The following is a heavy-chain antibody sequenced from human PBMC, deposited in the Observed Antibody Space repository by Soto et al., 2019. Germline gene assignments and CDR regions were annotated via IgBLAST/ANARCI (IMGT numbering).Heavy chain of an antibody. D-gene: IGHD3-10*01. Sequence: EVQLAESGGGLVQPGGSLRLSCAASGFTFSSYSMNWVRQAPGKGLEWVSYISSSSSTIYYADSVKGRFTISRDNAKNSLYLQMNSLRAEDTAVYYCARDNYYGSGSVKGSYYYYYMDVWGKGTTVTVSS. CDR2: ISSSSSTI. V-gene: IGHV3-48*01. J-gene: IGHJ6*03. CDR1: GFTFSSYS. CDR3: ARDNYYGSGSVKGSYYYYYMDV.